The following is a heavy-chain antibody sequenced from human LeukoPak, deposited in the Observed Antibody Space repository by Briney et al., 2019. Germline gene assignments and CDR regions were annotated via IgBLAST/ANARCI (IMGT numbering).Heavy chain of an antibody. Sequence: GGSLRLSCAASGFTFSTYAMSWVRQAPGKGLEWVSSISSSVGSTYHADSVKGRFTISRDNSKNPPYLQMNSRRAEGAAVYHCAKKQGGIIVATTLHDYYGMDVWGQGTTVTVSS. V-gene: IGHV3-23*01. D-gene: IGHD5-12*01. J-gene: IGHJ6*02. CDR3: AKKQGGIIVATTLHDYYGMDV. CDR2: ISSSVGST. CDR1: GFTFSTYA.